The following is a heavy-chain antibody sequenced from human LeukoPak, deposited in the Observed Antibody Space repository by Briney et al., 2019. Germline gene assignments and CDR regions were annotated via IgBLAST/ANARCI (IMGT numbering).Heavy chain of an antibody. CDR3: AKARSRSSASSDY. J-gene: IGHJ4*02. CDR1: GYTFTGYY. Sequence: GESLKISCKASGYTFTGYYMHWVRQAPGQGLEWMGWINPNSGDTNYAQKFQGRVTMTRDTSISTAYVELTSLRSDDTAVYYCAKARSRSSASSDYWGQGTLVTVSS. CDR2: INPNSGDT. V-gene: IGHV1-2*02. D-gene: IGHD6-6*01.